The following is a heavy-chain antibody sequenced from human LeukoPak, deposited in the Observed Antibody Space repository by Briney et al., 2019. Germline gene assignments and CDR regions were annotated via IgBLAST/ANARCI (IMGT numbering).Heavy chain of an antibody. CDR2: IYYSGST. Sequence: SETLSLTCTVSGGSISSSSYYWGWIRQPPGKGLEWIGSIYYSGSTYYNPSLKSRVTISVDTSKNQFSLKLSSVTAADTAVYYCARPAAGGIWGAFDIWGQGTMVTVSS. CDR3: ARPAAGGIWGAFDI. J-gene: IGHJ3*02. V-gene: IGHV4-39*07. CDR1: GGSISSSSYY. D-gene: IGHD2-15*01.